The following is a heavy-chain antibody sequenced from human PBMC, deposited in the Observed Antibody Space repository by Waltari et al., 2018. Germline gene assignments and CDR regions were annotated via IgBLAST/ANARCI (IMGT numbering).Heavy chain of an antibody. D-gene: IGHD3-3*01. CDR2: INPNSGGT. Sequence: QVQLVQSGAEVKKPGASVKVSCKASGYTFTGYYMHWVRQAPGQGLEWMGRINPNSGGTNYAQTFQGRVTMTRDTSISTAYMELSRLRSDDTAVYYCARLPHYQSGWSEWGQGTLVTVSS. CDR3: ARLPHYQSGWSE. J-gene: IGHJ4*02. V-gene: IGHV1-2*06. CDR1: GYTFTGYY.